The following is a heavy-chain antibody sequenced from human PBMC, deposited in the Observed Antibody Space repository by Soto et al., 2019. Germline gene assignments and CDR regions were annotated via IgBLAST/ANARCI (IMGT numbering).Heavy chain of an antibody. CDR1: GFTFTSSA. V-gene: IGHV1-58*02. J-gene: IGHJ6*02. CDR3: AADTAYCGGDCYSDYYYGMDV. D-gene: IGHD2-21*02. Sequence: QMQLVQSGPEVKKPGTSVKVSCKASGFTFTSSAMQWVRQARGQRLEWIGWIVVGSGNTNYAQKFQERVPITRDMSTSTAYVELSSLRSEDTAVYYCAADTAYCGGDCYSDYYYGMDVWGQGTTVTVSS. CDR2: IVVGSGNT.